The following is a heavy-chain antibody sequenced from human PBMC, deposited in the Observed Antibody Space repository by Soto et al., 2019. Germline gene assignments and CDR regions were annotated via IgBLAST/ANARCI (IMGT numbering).Heavy chain of an antibody. Sequence: GASVKVSCKASGDPFTSNTITWVRQAPGQRLEWVGRVIPILGKANYTPKLQGRITITADKSSSTAYMELSSLRSDDTAVYYCARSALVTKKTLDGYNPWYFDSWGQGTLVTVSS. J-gene: IGHJ4*02. CDR2: VIPILGKA. D-gene: IGHD2-21*02. V-gene: IGHV1-69*02. CDR1: GDPFTSNT. CDR3: ARSALVTKKTLDGYNPWYFDS.